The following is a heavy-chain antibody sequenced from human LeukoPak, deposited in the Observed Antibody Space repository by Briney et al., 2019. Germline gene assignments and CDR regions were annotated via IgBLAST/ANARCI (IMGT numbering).Heavy chain of an antibody. CDR1: GYTFTSYA. CDR3: ARHSSTSLEYFQH. D-gene: IGHD2-2*01. Sequence: ASVKVSCKASGYTFTSYAMHWVRQAPGQRLEWMGWIYAGNGNTKYSQKFQGRVTITRDTSASTAYMELSSLRSEDTAVYYCARHSSTSLEYFQHWGQGTLVTVSS. CDR2: IYAGNGNT. V-gene: IGHV1-3*01. J-gene: IGHJ1*01.